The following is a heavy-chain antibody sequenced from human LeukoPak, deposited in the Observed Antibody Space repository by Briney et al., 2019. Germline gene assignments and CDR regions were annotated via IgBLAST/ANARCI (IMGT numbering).Heavy chain of an antibody. CDR2: INPNSGGT. CDR3: ARVDKRDDAFDI. CDR1: GYTFTSYA. Sequence: ASVKVSCKASGYTFTSYAMNWVRQAPGQGLEWMGWINPNSGGTNYAQKFQGRVTMTRDTSISTAYMELSRLRSDDTAVYYCARVDKRDDAFDIWGQGTMVTVSS. V-gene: IGHV1-2*02. J-gene: IGHJ3*02. D-gene: IGHD5-12*01.